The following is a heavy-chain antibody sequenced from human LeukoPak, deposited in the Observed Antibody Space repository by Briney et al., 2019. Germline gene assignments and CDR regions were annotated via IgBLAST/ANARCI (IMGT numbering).Heavy chain of an antibody. D-gene: IGHD1-26*01. CDR3: ARGRSGNYYDY. V-gene: IGHV3-11*01. J-gene: IGHJ4*02. CDR2: ISSGGSTI. Sequence: GGSLRLSCAASGFTFSDYYMNWIRQAPGKGLEWISYISSGGSTIYNADSVKGRFTISRDNAKNSLYLQMNSLRAEDTAMYYCARGRSGNYYDYWGQGTLVTVSS. CDR1: GFTFSDYY.